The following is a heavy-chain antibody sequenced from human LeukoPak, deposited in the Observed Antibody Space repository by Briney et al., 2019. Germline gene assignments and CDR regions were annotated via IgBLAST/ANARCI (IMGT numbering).Heavy chain of an antibody. V-gene: IGHV3-23*01. Sequence: GGSLRLSCAVSGITLSNYGMSWVRQAPGKELEWVAGISDSGGSTKYADSVKGRFTISRDNPKNTLYLQMNSLRAEDTAVYFCAKRGVVIRVILVGFHKEAYYFEFWGQGALVTVSS. D-gene: IGHD3/OR15-3a*01. CDR2: ISDSGGST. CDR1: GITLSNYG. J-gene: IGHJ4*02. CDR3: AKRGVVIRVILVGFHKEAYYFEF.